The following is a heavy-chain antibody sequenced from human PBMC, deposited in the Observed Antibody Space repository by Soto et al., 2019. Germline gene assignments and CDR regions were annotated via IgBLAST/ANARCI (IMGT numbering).Heavy chain of an antibody. CDR1: GGSVSSGSYY. CDR3: AREKYYDILAGYYRYFDY. Sequence: SETLSLTCTVSGGSVSSGSYYWSWIRQPPGKGLEWIGYIYYSGSTNYNPSLKSRVTISVDTSKNQFSLKLSSETAADTAVYYCAREKYYDILAGYYRYFDYWGQGTLVTVSS. CDR2: IYYSGST. V-gene: IGHV4-61*01. D-gene: IGHD3-9*01. J-gene: IGHJ4*02.